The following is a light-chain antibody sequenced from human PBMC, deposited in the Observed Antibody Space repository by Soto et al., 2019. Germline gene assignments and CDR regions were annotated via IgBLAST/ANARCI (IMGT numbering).Light chain of an antibody. CDR2: DVN. Sequence: QSVLTQPASVSGSPGQSITISCTGTSSDVGFYDYVSWYQQHPGKVPKLMIYDVNNRPSGVSNRFSGSKSGNTASLTISGLQAEDEADYYCSSFTTATTLVFGGGTKLTVL. V-gene: IGLV2-14*01. J-gene: IGLJ2*01. CDR3: SSFTTATTLV. CDR1: SSDVGFYDY.